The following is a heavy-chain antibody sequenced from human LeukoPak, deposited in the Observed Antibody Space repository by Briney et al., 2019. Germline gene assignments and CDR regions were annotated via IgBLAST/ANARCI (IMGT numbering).Heavy chain of an antibody. V-gene: IGHV3-7*03. CDR3: ARDGPAAGLYFDY. D-gene: IGHD6-13*01. CDR1: GFTFSDHW. J-gene: IGHJ4*02. Sequence: PGGSLRLSCAASGFTFSDHWMGWVRQAPGKGLEWVANINQDGSEKYYVDSVKGRFTISRDNAENSLYLQMNSLRVEDTAVYYCARDGPAAGLYFDYWGQGILVTVSS. CDR2: INQDGSEK.